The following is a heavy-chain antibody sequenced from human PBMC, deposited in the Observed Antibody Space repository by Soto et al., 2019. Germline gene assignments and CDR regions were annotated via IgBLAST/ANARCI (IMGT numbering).Heavy chain of an antibody. CDR1: GGSISSSSYY. J-gene: IGHJ4*02. D-gene: IGHD6-13*01. Sequence: SETLSLTCTVSGGSISSSSYYWGWIRQPPGKGLEWIGSIYYSGSTYYNPSLKSRVTISVDTSKNQFSLKLSSVTAADTAVYYCARSIAAAEYYFDYWGQGTLVTVSS. V-gene: IGHV4-39*01. CDR2: IYYSGST. CDR3: ARSIAAAEYYFDY.